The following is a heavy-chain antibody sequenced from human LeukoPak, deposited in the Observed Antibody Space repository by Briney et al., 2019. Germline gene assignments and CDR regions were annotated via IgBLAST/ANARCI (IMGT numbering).Heavy chain of an antibody. J-gene: IGHJ4*02. CDR1: GFTFSSYW. V-gene: IGHV3-7*01. CDR3: ARASQGHYYDSSGYQWCNWDY. D-gene: IGHD3-22*01. CDR2: IKQDGSEK. Sequence: LPGGSLRLSCAASGFTFSSYWMSWVRQAPGKGLEWVANIKQDGSEKYYVDSVKGRFTISRDNAKNSLYLQMNSLRAEDTAVYYCARASQGHYYDSSGYQWCNWDYWGQGTLVTVSS.